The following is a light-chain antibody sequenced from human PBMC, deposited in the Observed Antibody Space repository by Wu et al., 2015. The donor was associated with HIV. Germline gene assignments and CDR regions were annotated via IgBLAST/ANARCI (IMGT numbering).Light chain of an antibody. J-gene: IGKJ4*01. V-gene: IGKV1-12*01. CDR2: ASS. CDR3: QQGHSFPLT. CDR1: QDISAW. Sequence: DIQMSQSPSFLSASVGDRVIITCRATQDISAWLAWYQVKPGKAPQLLISASSTLRGGVPSRFSGSRSGTDFFLTISNLQPEDIATYYCQQGHSFPLTFGGGTKMEL.